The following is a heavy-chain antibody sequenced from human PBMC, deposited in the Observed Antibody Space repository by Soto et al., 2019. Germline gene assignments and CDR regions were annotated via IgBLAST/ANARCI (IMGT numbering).Heavy chain of an antibody. D-gene: IGHD4-17*01. CDR2: IVNDGSDR. Sequence: GGSLRLSCVGSGFTFSRYGMHWLRQAPGEGLEWMAVIVNDGSDRDYAASVAGRFTISRDNSKNTLYLQMDNLGVDDTVMYYCARDDDYEANGLDYWGQGTLVTVSS. V-gene: IGHV3-33*01. CDR3: ARDDDYEANGLDY. J-gene: IGHJ4*02. CDR1: GFTFSRYG.